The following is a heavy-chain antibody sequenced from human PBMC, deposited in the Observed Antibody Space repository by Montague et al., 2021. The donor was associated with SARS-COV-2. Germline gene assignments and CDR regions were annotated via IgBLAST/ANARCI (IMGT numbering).Heavy chain of an antibody. J-gene: IGHJ6*03. CDR1: GGSLSTYS. CDR3: ARLGDGVVPSPILGVGPYYSYYYMDV. CDR2: IHHGGST. V-gene: IGHV4-34*01. D-gene: IGHD3-10*01. Sequence: SETLSLTCAVHGGSLSTYSWNWIHQPPGKGLEWIGEIHHGGSTNXNPSLKSRVTISADTSKNQFSLKLTSVAAADTAVYYCARLGDGVVPSPILGVGPYYSYYYMDVWGKGTTVTVSS.